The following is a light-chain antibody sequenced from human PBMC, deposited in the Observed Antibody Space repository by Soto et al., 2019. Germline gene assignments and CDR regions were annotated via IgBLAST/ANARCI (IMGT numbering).Light chain of an antibody. CDR2: NND. V-gene: IGLV1-47*02. Sequence: QAVVTQPPSASGTPGQRVAISCSGSGSNIGRNYVYWYQHFPGTAPKLLIHNNDQRPSGVPDRFSGSKSGTSASLAISGLRSEDEALYYCAGWDDTKSAWVFGGGTKLTVL. J-gene: IGLJ3*02. CDR3: AGWDDTKSAWV. CDR1: GSNIGRNY.